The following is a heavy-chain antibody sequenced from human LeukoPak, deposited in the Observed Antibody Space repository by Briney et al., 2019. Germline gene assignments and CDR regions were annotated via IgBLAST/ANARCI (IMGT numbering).Heavy chain of an antibody. CDR1: SCSTTIYY. Sequence: SETLTLSCTSSSCSTTIYYCTCIRHPPGKSLEWIGYIYYSGSTNYNPSLKSRVTISVDTSKNQFSLNLSSVTAADTAVYYCARTRDGYNLDAFDIWGQGTMVTVSS. J-gene: IGHJ3*02. CDR3: ARTRDGYNLDAFDI. D-gene: IGHD5-24*01. V-gene: IGHV4-59*01. CDR2: IYYSGST.